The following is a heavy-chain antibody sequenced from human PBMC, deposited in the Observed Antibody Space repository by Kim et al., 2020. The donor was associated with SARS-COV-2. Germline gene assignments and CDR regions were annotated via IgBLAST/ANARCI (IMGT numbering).Heavy chain of an antibody. CDR2: INASGGNT. V-gene: IGHV1-46*01. D-gene: IGHD3-10*02. CDR1: GYTFTSYG. CDR3: ARAHHYVLWDWFDS. J-gene: IGHJ5*01. Sequence: ASVKVSCKASGYTFTSYGIHWVRQAPGQGLEWMGRINASGGNTSYAQKLQGRVTMTRDTSTSTAYMELRSLRSEDTAEYYCARAHHYVLWDWFDSWGQGTLVTVSS.